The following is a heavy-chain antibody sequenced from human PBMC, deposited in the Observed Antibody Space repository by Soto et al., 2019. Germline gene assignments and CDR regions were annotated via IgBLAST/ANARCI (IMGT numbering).Heavy chain of an antibody. Sequence: QVQLVESGGGVVQPGRSLRLSCAASGFTFSSYAMHWVRQAPGKGLEWVAVISYDGSNKYYADSVKGRFTISRDNSKNTLYLQMNSLRGEDTAVYDCARARAGTIGGDYADWGQGTLVTVSS. CDR2: ISYDGSNK. J-gene: IGHJ4*02. CDR3: ARARAGTIGGDYAD. CDR1: GFTFSSYA. D-gene: IGHD4-17*01. V-gene: IGHV3-30-3*01.